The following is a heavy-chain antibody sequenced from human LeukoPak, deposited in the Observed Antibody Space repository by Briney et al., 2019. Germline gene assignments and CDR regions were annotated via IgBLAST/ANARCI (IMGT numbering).Heavy chain of an antibody. CDR2: ISGSGGST. CDR3: AKDQVWIVVGSFDY. V-gene: IGHV3-23*01. D-gene: IGHD3-22*01. J-gene: IGHJ4*02. Sequence: GGSLRLSCAASGFTFSSYAMSWVRQAPGKGLEWVSGISGSGGSTYYADSVKGRFTISRDNSKSTLYLQMTSLRAEDTAVYYCAKDQVWIVVGSFDYWGQGTLVTVSS. CDR1: GFTFSSYA.